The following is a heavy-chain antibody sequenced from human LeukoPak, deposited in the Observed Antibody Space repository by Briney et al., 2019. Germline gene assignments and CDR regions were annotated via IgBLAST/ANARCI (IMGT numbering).Heavy chain of an antibody. D-gene: IGHD1-26*01. CDR3: ATPLSRGSYYSGFDY. CDR1: GFTFSSYS. J-gene: IGHJ4*02. Sequence: GGSLRLSCAASGFTFSSYSMNWVRQAPGKGLEWVSSISTSSSYIYYADSVKGRFTISRDNAKNSPYLQMNSLRAEDTAVYYCATPLSRGSYYSGFDYWGQGTLVTVSS. V-gene: IGHV3-21*04. CDR2: ISTSSSYI.